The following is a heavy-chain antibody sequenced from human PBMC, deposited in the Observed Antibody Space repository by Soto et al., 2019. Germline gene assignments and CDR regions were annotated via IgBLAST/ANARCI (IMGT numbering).Heavy chain of an antibody. CDR3: ARSGGLYCSGGSCYSFDY. D-gene: IGHD2-15*01. V-gene: IGHV3-33*01. J-gene: IGHJ4*02. Sequence: QVQLVESGGAVVQPGRSLRLSCAASGFTFSTYGMQWVRQAPAKGLEWVAVIWYDGSNENYADSVKGRFTISRDNSKNTLYLQMNSLIAEDTAVYYCARSGGLYCSGGSCYSFDYWGQGTLVTVSS. CDR2: IWYDGSNE. CDR1: GFTFSTYG.